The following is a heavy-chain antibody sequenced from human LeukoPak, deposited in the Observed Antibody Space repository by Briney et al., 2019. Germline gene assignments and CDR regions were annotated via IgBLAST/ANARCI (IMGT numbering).Heavy chain of an antibody. CDR3: AKGVIAVAGTFYYYYYYMDV. CDR2: ISGSGGST. J-gene: IGHJ6*03. V-gene: IGHV3-23*01. D-gene: IGHD6-19*01. CDR1: GFTFSSYA. Sequence: PGGSLRLSCAGSGFTFSSYAMSWVRQAPGKGLEWVSAISGSGGSTYYADSVKRRFTISRDNSKSTMYLQMNSLRAEDTDVYYCAKGVIAVAGTFYYYYYYMDVWGKGTTVTVSS.